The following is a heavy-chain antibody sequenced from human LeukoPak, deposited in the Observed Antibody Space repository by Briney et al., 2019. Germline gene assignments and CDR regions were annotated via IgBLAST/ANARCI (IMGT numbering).Heavy chain of an antibody. Sequence: ASVKVSCKASRYTFTGYYMHWVRQAPGQGLEWMGWINPNSGGTNYAQKFQGRVTTTADKSTSTASMELSSLRSEDTAVYYCATYARGDFWSGYSYYSYMDVWGKGTTVTISS. J-gene: IGHJ6*03. CDR3: ATYARGDFWSGYSYYSYMDV. V-gene: IGHV1-2*02. CDR2: INPNSGGT. D-gene: IGHD3-3*01. CDR1: RYTFTGYY.